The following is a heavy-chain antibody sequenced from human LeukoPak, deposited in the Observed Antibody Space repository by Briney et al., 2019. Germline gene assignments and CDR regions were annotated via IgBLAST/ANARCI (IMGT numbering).Heavy chain of an antibody. CDR2: ISGSGGST. J-gene: IGHJ4*02. D-gene: IGHD3-3*01. CDR1: GFTFSSYA. Sequence: GGSLRLSCAASGFTFSSYAMSWARQAPGKGLEWVSAISGSGGSTYYADSVKGRFTISRDNSKNTLYLQMNSLRAEDTAVYYCAKEPTNYDFWSGAPSDYWGQGTLVTVSS. CDR3: AKEPTNYDFWSGAPSDY. V-gene: IGHV3-23*01.